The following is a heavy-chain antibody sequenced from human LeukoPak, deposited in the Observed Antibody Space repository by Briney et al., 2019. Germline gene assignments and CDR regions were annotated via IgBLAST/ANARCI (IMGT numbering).Heavy chain of an antibody. CDR1: GFTFSSYA. J-gene: IGHJ4*02. D-gene: IGHD3-10*01. V-gene: IGHV3-30-3*01. CDR3: AKGLFGSGSYQPFDY. Sequence: GGSLRLSCAASGFTFSSYAMHWVRQAPGKGLEWVAVISYDGSNKYYADSVKGRFTISRDNSKNTLYLQMNSLRAEDTAVYYCAKGLFGSGSYQPFDYWGQGTLVTVSS. CDR2: ISYDGSNK.